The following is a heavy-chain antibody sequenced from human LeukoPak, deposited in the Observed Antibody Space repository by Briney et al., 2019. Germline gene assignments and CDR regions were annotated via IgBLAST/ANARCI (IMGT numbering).Heavy chain of an antibody. CDR3: ARGEDVVVVAADYYYGMDV. CDR2: IIPIFGTA. V-gene: IGHV1-69*05. Sequence: SVKVSCKASGGTFSSYAISWVRQAPGQGLEWMGGIIPIFGTANYAQKFQGRVTITTDESTSTAYMELSSLRSEDTAVYYCARGEDVVVVAADYYYGMDVWGQGTTVAVSS. D-gene: IGHD2-15*01. CDR1: GGTFSSYA. J-gene: IGHJ6*02.